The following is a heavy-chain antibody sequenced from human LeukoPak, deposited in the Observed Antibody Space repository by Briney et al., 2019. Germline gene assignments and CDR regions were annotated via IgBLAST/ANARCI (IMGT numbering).Heavy chain of an antibody. V-gene: IGHV4-4*07. CDR3: ARDTSSTWYFYAFDI. CDR1: GGSISRYY. D-gene: IGHD6-13*01. CDR2: IYTNEIT. J-gene: IGHJ3*02. Sequence: SETLSLTCTVSGGSISRYYWSWIRQPAGKGLEWIGRIYTNEITNYNPSLKSRVTMSVDTSKNQVSLKLSSVTAADTAVYYCARDTSSTWYFYAFDIWGQGTMVTVSS.